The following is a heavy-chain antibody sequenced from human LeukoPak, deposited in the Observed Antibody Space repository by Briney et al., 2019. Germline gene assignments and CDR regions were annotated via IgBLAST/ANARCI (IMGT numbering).Heavy chain of an antibody. CDR2: ISSSSSYI. CDR1: GFTFSSYS. D-gene: IGHD2-2*01. Sequence: NPGGSLRLSCAASGFTFSSYSMNWVRQAPGKGLEWVSSISSSSSYIYYADSAKGRFTISRDNAKNSLYLQMNSLRAEDTAVYYCARGGGYCSSTSCYVERRFDYWGQGTLVTVSS. J-gene: IGHJ4*02. CDR3: ARGGGYCSSTSCYVERRFDY. V-gene: IGHV3-21*01.